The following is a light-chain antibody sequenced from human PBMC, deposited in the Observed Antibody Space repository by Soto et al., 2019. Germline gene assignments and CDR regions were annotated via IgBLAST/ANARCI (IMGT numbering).Light chain of an antibody. CDR2: DAS. CDR1: QTINNF. J-gene: IGKJ4*01. CDR3: QQRSTGT. Sequence: EIVLTQSPATLSLSPGERATLSCRASQTINNFLAWYQQKPGQAPRLLIYDASTRAPGIPGRFSGSGSGTGFTLTITSLEPDDFAVYHCQQRSTGTFGGGTKVDIK. V-gene: IGKV3-11*01.